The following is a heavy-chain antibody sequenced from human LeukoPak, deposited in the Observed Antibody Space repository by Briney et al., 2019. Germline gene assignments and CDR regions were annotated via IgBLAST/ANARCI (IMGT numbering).Heavy chain of an antibody. CDR2: TSGSGSSP. J-gene: IGHJ4*02. CDR3: AKTTGGNAYDYIDY. CDR1: GFTFNDYT. V-gene: IGHV3-23*01. Sequence: GGSLRLSCAASGFTFNDYTMTWVRQAPGKGLEWVSATSGSGSSPNYSDSVKGRFTISRDNSKNTLYLQMNSLRAEDTAVYYCAKTTGGNAYDYIDYWGQGTLVTVSS. D-gene: IGHD4-23*01.